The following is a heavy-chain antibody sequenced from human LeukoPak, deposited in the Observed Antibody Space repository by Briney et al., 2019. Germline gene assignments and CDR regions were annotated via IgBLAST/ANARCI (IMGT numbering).Heavy chain of an antibody. CDR3: ARGRGWSAYYFDY. Sequence: PSETLSLTCAVYGGSFSGYYWSWIRQPPGKGLEWIGEINHSGSTNYNPSLKSRVTISVDTSKNQSSLKLSSVTAADTAVYYCARGRGWSAYYFDYWGQGTLVTVSS. D-gene: IGHD3-10*01. V-gene: IGHV4-34*01. J-gene: IGHJ4*02. CDR1: GGSFSGYY. CDR2: INHSGST.